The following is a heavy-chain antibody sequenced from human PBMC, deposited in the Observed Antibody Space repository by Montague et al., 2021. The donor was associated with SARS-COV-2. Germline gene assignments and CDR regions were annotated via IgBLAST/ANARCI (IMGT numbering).Heavy chain of an antibody. CDR1: GGSLSGDH. V-gene: IGHV4-34*01. CDR2: VNHSGHT. CDR3: ARGRAARSITIFGVVNPAIRYYYYVDV. J-gene: IGHJ6*03. Sequence: ETLSLTCAVYGGSLSGDHWSWIRQPPGKGLEWIGEVNHSGHTNYNVPLKSRVTISVDTSKNQFSLKLSSVTAADTAVYYCARGRAARSITIFGVVNPAIRYYYYVDVWGKGTTVTVSS. D-gene: IGHD3-3*01.